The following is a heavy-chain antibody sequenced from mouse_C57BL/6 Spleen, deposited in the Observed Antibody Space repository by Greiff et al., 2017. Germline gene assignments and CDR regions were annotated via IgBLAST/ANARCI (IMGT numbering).Heavy chain of an antibody. J-gene: IGHJ2*01. CDR1: GYTFTSYW. CDR3: ARPGSSGLDY. CDR2: IDPSDSET. Sequence: QVQLKQPGAELVRPGSSVKLSCKASGYTFTSYWMHWVKQRPIQGLEWIGNIDPSDSETHYNQKFKDKATLTVDKSSSTAYMQLSRLTSEDSAVYYCARPGSSGLDYWGQGTTLTVAS. D-gene: IGHD3-2*02. V-gene: IGHV1-52*01.